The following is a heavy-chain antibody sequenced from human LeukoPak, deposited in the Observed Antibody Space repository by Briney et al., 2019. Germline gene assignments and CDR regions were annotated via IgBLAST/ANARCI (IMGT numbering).Heavy chain of an antibody. CDR3: ARGLTYYDILTGLDY. CDR2: IIPILGIA. CDR1: GGTFSSYA. Sequence: SVKVSCKAPGGTFSSYAISWVRQAPGQGLEWMGRIIPILGIANYAQKFQGRVTITADKSTSTAYMELSSLRSEDTAVYYCARGLTYYDILTGLDYWGQGTLVTVSS. V-gene: IGHV1-69*04. D-gene: IGHD3-9*01. J-gene: IGHJ4*02.